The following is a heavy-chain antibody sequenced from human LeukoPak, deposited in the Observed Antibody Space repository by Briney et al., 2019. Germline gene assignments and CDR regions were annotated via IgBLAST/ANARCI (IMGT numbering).Heavy chain of an antibody. J-gene: IGHJ2*01. CDR1: GFTVSSNY. V-gene: IGHV3-53*01. CDR3: ARNHILGYWHFDL. CDR2: IYSGGSA. D-gene: IGHD1-26*01. Sequence: PGGSLRLSCTVAGFTVSSNYMSWVRQAPGKGLEWVSIIYSGGSAYYADSMSGRFTISRDNSKNTVYLQMNSLRAEDTAVYYCARNHILGYWHFDLWGRGTLVTVSS.